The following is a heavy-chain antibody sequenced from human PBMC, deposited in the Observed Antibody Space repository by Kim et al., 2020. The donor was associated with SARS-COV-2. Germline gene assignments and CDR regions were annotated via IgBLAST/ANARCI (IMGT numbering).Heavy chain of an antibody. CDR2: IRSKAYGGTT. V-gene: IGHV3-49*03. Sequence: GGSLRLSCTASGFTFGDYAMSWFRQAPGKGLEWVGFIRSKAYGGTTEYAASVKGGFTISRDDSKSIAYLQMNSLKTEDTAVYYCTRVMISSWYGVSDAFDIWGQGTMVTVSS. CDR1: GFTFGDYA. D-gene: IGHD6-13*01. CDR3: TRVMISSWYGVSDAFDI. J-gene: IGHJ3*02.